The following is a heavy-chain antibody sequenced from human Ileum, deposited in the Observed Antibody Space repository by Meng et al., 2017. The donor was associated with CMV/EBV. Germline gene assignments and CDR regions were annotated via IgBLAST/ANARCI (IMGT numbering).Heavy chain of an antibody. CDR3: ARDDPGGWLARRGADC. V-gene: IGHV4-4*02. D-gene: IGHD6-19*01. CDR1: GDSMSSTSW. CDR2: IHHNGNT. J-gene: IGHJ4*01. Sequence: SETLSLTCAVSGDSMSSTSWWSWVRQPPGKGLEWIAEIHHNGNTNYNPSLKSRVTISLDKSKNPFSLSLNSVTAADTAVYYCARDDPGGWLARRGADCWGLGTLVTVSS.